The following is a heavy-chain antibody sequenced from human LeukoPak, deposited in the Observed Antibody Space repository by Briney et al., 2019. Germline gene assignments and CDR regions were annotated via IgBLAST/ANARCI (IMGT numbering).Heavy chain of an antibody. CDR3: ARGAGTYYGTDTFDL. V-gene: IGHV3-30*02. Sequence: GGSLRLSCEASGFTFSDFGLHWVRQALGKGLEWVAFIRSEENKIYYLASVRGRFTISRDNSKNTLFLQMSSLRHEDTAVYYCARGAGTYYGTDTFDLWGQGTMVTVSS. J-gene: IGHJ3*01. D-gene: IGHD1-26*01. CDR2: IRSEENKI. CDR1: GFTFSDFG.